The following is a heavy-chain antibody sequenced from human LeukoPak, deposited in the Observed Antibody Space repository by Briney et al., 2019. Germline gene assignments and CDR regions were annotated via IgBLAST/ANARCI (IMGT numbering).Heavy chain of an antibody. CDR2: IYYSGST. CDR3: ARVVFPFGVVIITPGTFDY. V-gene: IGHV4-30-4*08. Sequence: PSETLSLTCTFSGGSISSGDYYWSWLRQPPGKGLEWIGYIYYSGSTYYNPSLKSRVTISVDTSKNQFSLKLSSVTAADTAVYYCARVVFPFGVVIITPGTFDYWGQGTLVTVSS. CDR1: GGSISSGDYY. D-gene: IGHD3-3*01. J-gene: IGHJ4*02.